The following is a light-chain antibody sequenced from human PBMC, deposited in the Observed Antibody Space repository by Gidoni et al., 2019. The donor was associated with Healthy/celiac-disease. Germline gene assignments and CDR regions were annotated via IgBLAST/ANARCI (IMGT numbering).Light chain of an antibody. CDR1: SFNIGNKY. V-gene: IGLV1-51*01. CDR2: DNN. Sequence: QSVSTQPPSVSAAPGQKVTISCSGSSFNIGNKYVSWYQQHPGTAPKLLIYDNNKRPSVIPDRFSGSKSATSATLGIAGLQTGDEADYYCGTWDSSLSAVVFGGGTKLTVL. CDR3: GTWDSSLSAVV. J-gene: IGLJ2*01.